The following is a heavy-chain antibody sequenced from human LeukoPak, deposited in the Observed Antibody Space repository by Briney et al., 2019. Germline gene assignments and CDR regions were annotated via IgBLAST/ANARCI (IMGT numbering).Heavy chain of an antibody. V-gene: IGHV3-30*01. D-gene: IGHD1-26*01. CDR3: ARDPGGSYYVGGWFDP. Sequence: PGRSLRLSCAASGFTFSSYAMHWVRQAPGKGLEWVAVISYDGSNKYYADSVKGRFTISRDNSKNTLYLQMNSLRAEDTAVYYCARDPGGSYYVGGWFDPWGQGTLVTVSS. CDR1: GFTFSSYA. CDR2: ISYDGSNK. J-gene: IGHJ5*02.